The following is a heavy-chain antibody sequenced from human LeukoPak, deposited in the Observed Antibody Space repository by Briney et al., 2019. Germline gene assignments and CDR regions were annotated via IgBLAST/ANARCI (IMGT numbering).Heavy chain of an antibody. CDR2: IYPGDSDT. V-gene: IGHV5-51*01. J-gene: IGHJ4*02. CDR1: GYIFTTYW. Sequence: GESLKISCDASGYIFTTYWIGGVRQMPGKGLECMGIIYPGDSDTRYSPSFQGQVTISADKSISTAYLQWSSLKASDTAMYYCAREGRDGFRVIDYWGQGTLVTVSS. CDR3: AREGRDGFRVIDY. D-gene: IGHD5-24*01.